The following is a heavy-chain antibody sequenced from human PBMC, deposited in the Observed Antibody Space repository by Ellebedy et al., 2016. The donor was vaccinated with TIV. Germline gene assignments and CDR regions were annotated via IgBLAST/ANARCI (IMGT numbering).Heavy chain of an antibody. CDR3: AKTTVDKGDHYYYGMDV. D-gene: IGHD4-23*01. CDR2: VSGNGGST. V-gene: IGHV3-23*01. J-gene: IGHJ6*02. CDR1: GFTFTSYA. Sequence: GESLKISCAASGFTFTSYAMTWVRQAPGMGPEWVSGVSGNGGSTYYAASVKGRFTISRDNSKNTLYLQMNSLRAEDTAVYYCAKTTVDKGDHYYYGMDVWGQGTTVTVSS.